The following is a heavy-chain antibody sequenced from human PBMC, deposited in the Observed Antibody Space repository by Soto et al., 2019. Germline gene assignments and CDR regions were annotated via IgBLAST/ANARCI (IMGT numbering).Heavy chain of an antibody. CDR1: GGSISSGGYS. J-gene: IGHJ2*01. D-gene: IGHD4-17*01. V-gene: IGHV4-30-2*01. Sequence: QLQLQESGSGLVKPSQTLSLTCAVSGGSISSGGYSWSWIRQPPGKGLEWIGYIYHSGSTYYNPSLKRRVTISVDRSKNQFSLKLSSVTAADTAVDYCVRFYGDNWYFDLWGRGTLVTVSS. CDR2: IYHSGST. CDR3: VRFYGDNWYFDL.